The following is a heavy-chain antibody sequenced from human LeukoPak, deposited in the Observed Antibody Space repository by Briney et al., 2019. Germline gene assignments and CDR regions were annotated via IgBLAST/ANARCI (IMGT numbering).Heavy chain of an antibody. V-gene: IGHV3-23*01. CDR2: ISGSGGST. Sequence: GGSLRLSCAASGFTFSSYAMGWVRQAPGKGLEWVSAISGSGGSTYYADSVKGRFTISRDNSKNTLYLQMNSLRAEDTAVYYCAKGSPDLIAAAGIDYWGQGTLVTVSS. CDR1: GFTFSSYA. CDR3: AKGSPDLIAAAGIDY. J-gene: IGHJ4*02. D-gene: IGHD6-13*01.